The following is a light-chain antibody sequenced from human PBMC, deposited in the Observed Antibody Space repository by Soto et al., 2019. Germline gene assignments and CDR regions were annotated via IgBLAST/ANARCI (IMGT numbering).Light chain of an antibody. V-gene: IGKV3-15*01. CDR3: QQYNNWPRWT. CDR2: GAS. CDR1: QSVSSN. Sequence: EIVMTQSPATLSVSPGERDTLSCRASQSVSSNLAWYQQKPGQAPRLLIYGASTRATVIPARFSGSGSGTEFTLTISSLQSEDFAVYFCQQYNNWPRWTFGQGTKVEIK. J-gene: IGKJ1*01.